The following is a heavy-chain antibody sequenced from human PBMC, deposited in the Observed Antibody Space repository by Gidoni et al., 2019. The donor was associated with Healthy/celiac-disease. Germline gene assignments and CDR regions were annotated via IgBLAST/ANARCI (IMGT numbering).Heavy chain of an antibody. CDR2: INPNSGGT. CDR3: ATLRFLEWLLSDEDAFDI. Sequence: QVQLVQSGAEVKKPGASVKVSCKASGYTFTGYYMHWVRQAPGQGLEWMGRINPNSGGTNYAQKFQGRVTMTRDTSISTAYMELSRLRSDDTAVYYCATLRFLEWLLSDEDAFDIWGQGTMVTVSS. J-gene: IGHJ3*02. CDR1: GYTFTGYY. D-gene: IGHD3-3*01. V-gene: IGHV1-2*06.